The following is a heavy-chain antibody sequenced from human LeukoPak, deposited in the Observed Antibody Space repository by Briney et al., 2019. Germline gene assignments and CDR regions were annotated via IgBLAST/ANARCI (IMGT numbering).Heavy chain of an antibody. CDR1: GGSISSYY. D-gene: IGHD3-22*01. Sequence: PSETLSLTCTVSGGSISSYYWSWIRQPPGKGLEWIGYIYYSGSTNYNPSLKSRVTISLDTSKNQFSLKLSSVTAADTAVYFCARANYYDNTGYSRGAFDIWGQGTMVIVSS. V-gene: IGHV4-59*08. CDR3: ARANYYDNTGYSRGAFDI. CDR2: IYYSGST. J-gene: IGHJ3*02.